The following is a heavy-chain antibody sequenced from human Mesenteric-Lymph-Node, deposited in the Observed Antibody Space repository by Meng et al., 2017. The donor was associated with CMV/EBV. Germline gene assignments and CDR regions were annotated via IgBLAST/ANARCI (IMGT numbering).Heavy chain of an antibody. V-gene: IGHV4-34*01. CDR3: AAAERYYWYGMDV. D-gene: IGHD6-13*01. CDR1: GWSFSGYY. CDR2: INHSGST. J-gene: IGHJ6*02. Sequence: GSLRLSCAVYGWSFSGYYWSWIRQPPGKGLEWIGEINHSGSTNYNPSLKSRVTISVDTSKNQFSLKLSSVTAADTAVYYAAAAERYYWYGMDVWGQGTTVTVSS.